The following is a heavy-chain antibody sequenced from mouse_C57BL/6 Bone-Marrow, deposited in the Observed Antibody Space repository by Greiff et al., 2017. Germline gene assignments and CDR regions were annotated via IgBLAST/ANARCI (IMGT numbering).Heavy chain of an antibody. CDR1: GYTFTDYE. CDR3: TRSEFSFAY. V-gene: IGHV1-15*01. J-gene: IGHJ3*01. D-gene: IGHD6-2*01. CDR2: IDPETGGT. Sequence: LVESGAELVRPGASVTLSCKASGYTFTDYEMHWVKQTPVHGLEWIGAIDPETGGTAYNQKFKGKAILTADKSSSTAYMELRSLTSEDSAVYYCTRSEFSFAYWGQGTLVTVSA.